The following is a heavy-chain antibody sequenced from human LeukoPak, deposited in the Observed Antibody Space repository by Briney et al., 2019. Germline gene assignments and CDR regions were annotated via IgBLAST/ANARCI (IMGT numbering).Heavy chain of an antibody. CDR3: ARDNPYSSSTH. Sequence: GGSLRLSCAASGFTFSSYSLNWFRQAPGKGLEWVSSISSSSSYIYYADSVKGRFTISRDNAKNSLYLQMNSLRAEDTAVYYCARDNPYSSSTHWGQGTLVTVSS. D-gene: IGHD6-13*01. V-gene: IGHV3-21*01. CDR2: ISSSSSYI. J-gene: IGHJ4*02. CDR1: GFTFSSYS.